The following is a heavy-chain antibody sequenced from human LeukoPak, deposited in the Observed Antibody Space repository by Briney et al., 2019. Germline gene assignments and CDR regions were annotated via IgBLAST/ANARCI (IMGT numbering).Heavy chain of an antibody. D-gene: IGHD2-15*01. CDR1: GNTLTELS. CDR3: ATDRVYCSGGSCYSRNWFDP. J-gene: IGHJ5*02. V-gene: IGHV1-24*01. Sequence: GASVKASCRISGNTLTELSMYWVRQAPGKGLEWMGGFDREHGETMYAQKFQGRVTMTEDTSTDTAYMELRSLRSEDTAVYYCATDRVYCSGGSCYSRNWFDPWGQGTLVTVSS. CDR2: FDREHGET.